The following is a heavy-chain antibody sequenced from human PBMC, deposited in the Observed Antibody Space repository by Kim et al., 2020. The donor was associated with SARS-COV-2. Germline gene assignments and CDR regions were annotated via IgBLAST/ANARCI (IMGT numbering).Heavy chain of an antibody. J-gene: IGHJ4*02. Sequence: GGSLRLSCAASGFTFINHWMHWVRQAPGKGLVWVSRINTNGYTTNYADSVKGRFTISRDNAKNTLYLEMNSLRAEDTAVYYSAKDYRGVATIDYWGQGTL. CDR3: AKDYRGVATIDY. CDR1: GFTFINHW. D-gene: IGHD5-12*01. CDR2: INTNGYTT. V-gene: IGHV3-74*01.